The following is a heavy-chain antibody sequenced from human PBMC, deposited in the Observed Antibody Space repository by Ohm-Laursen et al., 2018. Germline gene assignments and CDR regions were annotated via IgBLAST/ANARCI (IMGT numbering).Heavy chain of an antibody. CDR2: IYYSGST. Sequence: TLSLTCTVSSVSISSYYWSWIRQPPGKGLEWIGYIYYSGSTNYNPSLKSRVTISVDTSKNQFSLKLSSVTAADTAVYYCARGRVVTALYYFDYWGQGTLVTVYS. CDR3: ARGRVVTALYYFDY. J-gene: IGHJ4*02. CDR1: SVSISSYY. V-gene: IGHV4-59*01. D-gene: IGHD2-21*02.